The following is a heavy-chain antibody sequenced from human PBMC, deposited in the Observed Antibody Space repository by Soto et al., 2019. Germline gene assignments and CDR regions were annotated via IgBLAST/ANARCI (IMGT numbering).Heavy chain of an antibody. Sequence: QVQLVQSEADVKKPGASVKVSCKASGYTFTHYGIIWVRQAPGQGLEWMGWISAYNGDTDYAQKVQGRVSVTTDTSTNTAYMELRSLRSDDTAVYYCARAPPSMPWDYWGQGTLVIVSS. CDR3: ARAPPSMPWDY. CDR2: ISAYNGDT. CDR1: GYTFTHYG. J-gene: IGHJ4*02. D-gene: IGHD2-2*01. V-gene: IGHV1-18*01.